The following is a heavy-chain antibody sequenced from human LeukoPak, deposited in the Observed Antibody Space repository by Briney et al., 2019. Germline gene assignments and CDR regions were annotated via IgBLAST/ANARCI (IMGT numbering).Heavy chain of an antibody. V-gene: IGHV4-59*01. D-gene: IGHD1-26*01. Sequence: PSETLSLTCTVSGGSISSYYWNWIRQPPGKGLEWIGYIYYSGSTNYNPSLKSRVTISVDTSKNQFSLKLSSVTAADTAVYYCARQGSPPRSGMDVWGQGTTVTVSS. CDR1: GGSISSYY. J-gene: IGHJ6*02. CDR2: IYYSGST. CDR3: ARQGSPPRSGMDV.